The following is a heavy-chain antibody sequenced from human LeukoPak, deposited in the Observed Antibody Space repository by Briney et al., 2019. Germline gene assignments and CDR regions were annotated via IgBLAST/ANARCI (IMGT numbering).Heavy chain of an antibody. CDR1: GFTFSSYA. J-gene: IGHJ4*02. V-gene: IGHV3-23*01. D-gene: IGHD3-22*01. CDR3: AREIYDSSGFRFDY. Sequence: GGSLRLSCAASGFTFSSYAMSWVRQAPGKGLEWVSAISGSGGSTYYADSVKGRFTISRDNSKNSLYLQMNSLRAEDTAVYYCAREIYDSSGFRFDYWGQGTLVTVSS. CDR2: ISGSGGST.